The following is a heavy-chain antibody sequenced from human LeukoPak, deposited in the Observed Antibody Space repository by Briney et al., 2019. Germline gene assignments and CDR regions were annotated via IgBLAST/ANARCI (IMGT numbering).Heavy chain of an antibody. D-gene: IGHD6-13*01. V-gene: IGHV3-30-3*01. CDR2: ISYDGSNK. J-gene: IGHJ4*02. CDR3: ARDLGIAAAFFDY. CDR1: GFTFSSYA. Sequence: GRSLRLSCAASGFTFSSYAMHWVRQAPGKGLEWVAVISYDGSNKYYADSVKGRFTISRDNSKNTLYLQMNSLRAEDTAVYYCARDLGIAAAFFDYWGQGTLVTVSS.